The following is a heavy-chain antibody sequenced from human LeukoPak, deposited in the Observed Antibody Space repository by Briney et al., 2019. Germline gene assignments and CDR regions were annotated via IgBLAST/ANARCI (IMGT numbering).Heavy chain of an antibody. J-gene: IGHJ4*02. Sequence: KASETLSLTCTVSGGSISSYYWSWIRQPPGKGLEWIGYIYYSGSTNYNPSLKSRVSISVDTSKNQFSLKLSSVTAADTAVYYCARHLVYDSREYQYYFDYWGQGTLVTVSS. CDR1: GGSISSYY. CDR2: IYYSGST. V-gene: IGHV4-59*08. CDR3: ARHLVYDSREYQYYFDY. D-gene: IGHD3-22*01.